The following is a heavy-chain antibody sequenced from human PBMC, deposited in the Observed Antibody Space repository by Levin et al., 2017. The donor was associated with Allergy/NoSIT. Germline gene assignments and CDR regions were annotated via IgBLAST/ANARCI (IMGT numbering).Heavy chain of an antibody. D-gene: IGHD1-1*01. V-gene: IGHV4-34*01. J-gene: IGHJ2*01. Sequence: SQTLSLTCAIYGGSLSSNYWSWIRQPPGKGLEWIGEINHSGSTNYNPSLKSRVTISVDTSKNQFSLKLNSVTAADTAVYFCARDDNLNLRSFDLWGHGTLVTVSS. CDR2: INHSGST. CDR1: GGSLSSNY. CDR3: ARDDNLNLRSFDL.